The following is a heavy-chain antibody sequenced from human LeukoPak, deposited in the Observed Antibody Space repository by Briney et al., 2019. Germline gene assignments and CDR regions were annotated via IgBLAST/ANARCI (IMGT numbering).Heavy chain of an antibody. CDR1: GFTFSSYA. Sequence: GGSLRLSCAASGFTFSSYAMSWVRQAPGKGLEWVSAISGSGGSTYYADSVKGRFTISRDNSKNTLYLQMNSLRAEDTAVYYCAEDLQGYYYDSSGYWDWGQGTLVTVSS. D-gene: IGHD3-22*01. J-gene: IGHJ4*02. CDR3: AEDLQGYYYDSSGYWD. CDR2: ISGSGGST. V-gene: IGHV3-23*01.